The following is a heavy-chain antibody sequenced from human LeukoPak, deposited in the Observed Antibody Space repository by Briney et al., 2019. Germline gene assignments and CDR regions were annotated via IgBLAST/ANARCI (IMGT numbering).Heavy chain of an antibody. J-gene: IGHJ5*02. D-gene: IGHD3-10*01. CDR1: GFSVTTDSYC. Sequence: PSETLSLTCTVSGFSVTTDSYCWGWIRQPPGKGLEWIGYDYCGGNTNYDPSLKRRVTISVDTSKNQFSLTLTSVTAADTAVYFCARDHFGSLDPWGQGILVTVSS. V-gene: IGHV4-61*01. CDR3: ARDHFGSLDP. CDR2: DYCGGNT.